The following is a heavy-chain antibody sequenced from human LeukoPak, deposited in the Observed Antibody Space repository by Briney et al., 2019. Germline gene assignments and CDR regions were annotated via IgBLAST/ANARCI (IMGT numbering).Heavy chain of an antibody. D-gene: IGHD1-20*01. CDR2: ISGSGGST. CDR3: PKEKSPYNWNDGYYYGMDV. CDR1: GFTFSSYA. Sequence: GGSLRLSCAASGFTFSSYAMSWVRQAPGKGLEWVSAISGSGGSTYYADSVKGRFTISRDNSKNTLYLQMNSLRAEDTAVYYCPKEKSPYNWNDGYYYGMDVWGQGTTVTVSS. V-gene: IGHV3-23*01. J-gene: IGHJ6*02.